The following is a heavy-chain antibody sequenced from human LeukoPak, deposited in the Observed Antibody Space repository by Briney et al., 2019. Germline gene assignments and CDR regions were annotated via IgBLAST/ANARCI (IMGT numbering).Heavy chain of an antibody. D-gene: IGHD3-22*01. J-gene: IGHJ6*03. Sequence: SETLSLTCAVSGVSISSYYWSWIRQPPGMGLEWIGYISYTGSFNYNPSLQSRVTISVDTSKNLLSLKLRSVIAADTALYYCARVRVYYDSSGYYYPWDYYYYMDVWGKGTTVTVSS. V-gene: IGHV4-59*01. CDR2: ISYTGSF. CDR3: ARVRVYYDSSGYYYPWDYYYYMDV. CDR1: GVSISSYY.